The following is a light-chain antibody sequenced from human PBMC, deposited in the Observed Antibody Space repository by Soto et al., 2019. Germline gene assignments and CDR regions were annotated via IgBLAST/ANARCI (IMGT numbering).Light chain of an antibody. CDR3: QHYGYPQWT. V-gene: IGKV3-11*01. Sequence: EIVLTQSPATLSLSPGERATLSCRASQSVSSYLAWYQQKPGQAPRLLIYDASNRATGIPARFSGSGSGTDFTLTISRLEPEDFAVYYCQHYGYPQWTFGQGTRWIS. CDR1: QSVSSY. J-gene: IGKJ1*01. CDR2: DAS.